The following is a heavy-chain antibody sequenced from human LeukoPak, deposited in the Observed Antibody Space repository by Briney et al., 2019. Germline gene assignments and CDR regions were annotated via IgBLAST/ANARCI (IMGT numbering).Heavy chain of an antibody. J-gene: IGHJ3*02. CDR2: IRSKVYAGTT. V-gene: IGHV3-49*04. Sequence: GGSLRLSCAASGFTVSSNYMSWVRQAPGKGLVCIGFIRSKVYAGTTEYAASVKGRFTISRDASKTIAYLQMNSLKTEDTGVYYCTRDPYYFDSSGYYHHAFDIWGQGTMVAVSS. CDR3: TRDPYYFDSSGYYHHAFDI. D-gene: IGHD3-22*01. CDR1: GFTVSSNY.